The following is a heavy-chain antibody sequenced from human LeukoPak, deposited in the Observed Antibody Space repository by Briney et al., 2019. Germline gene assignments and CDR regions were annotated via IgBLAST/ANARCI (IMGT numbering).Heavy chain of an antibody. CDR2: IYYSGST. V-gene: IGHV4-39*07. CDR3: ARHVQSLDY. J-gene: IGHJ4*02. CDR1: GGSISSSSYY. Sequence: SETLSLTCTVSGGSISSSSYYWGWIRQPPGKGLEWIGSIYYSGSTYYNPSLKSRVTISVDTSKNQFSLKLSSVTAADTAVYYCARHVQSLDYWGQGTLVTVSS.